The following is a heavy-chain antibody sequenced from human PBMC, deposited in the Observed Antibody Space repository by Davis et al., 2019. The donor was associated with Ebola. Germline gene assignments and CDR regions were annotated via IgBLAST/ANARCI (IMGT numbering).Heavy chain of an antibody. V-gene: IGHV4-59*01. CDR1: GGSISSYY. Sequence: GSLRLSCTVSGGSISSYYCTWIRQPPGKGLEWIGYIYYSGSTNYNPSLKSRVTISVDTSKNQFSLKLSSVTAADTAVYYCATSNGDDFWSGYYYGMDVWGQGTTVTVSS. D-gene: IGHD3-3*01. CDR2: IYYSGST. J-gene: IGHJ6*02. CDR3: ATSNGDDFWSGYYYGMDV.